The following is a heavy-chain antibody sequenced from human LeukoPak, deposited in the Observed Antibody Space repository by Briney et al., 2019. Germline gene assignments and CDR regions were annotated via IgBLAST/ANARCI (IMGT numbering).Heavy chain of an antibody. CDR2: INPNSGGT. CDR1: GYTFTGYY. Sequence: ASVKVSCTASGYTFTGYYMHWVRQAPGQGLEWMGWINPNSGGTNYAQKCQGRVTMTRDTSISTAYMEMSRLRSDDTAVYYCARGSDIVVVPAAMAHDYWGQGTLVTVSS. CDR3: ARGSDIVVVPAAMAHDY. J-gene: IGHJ4*02. D-gene: IGHD2-2*01. V-gene: IGHV1-2*02.